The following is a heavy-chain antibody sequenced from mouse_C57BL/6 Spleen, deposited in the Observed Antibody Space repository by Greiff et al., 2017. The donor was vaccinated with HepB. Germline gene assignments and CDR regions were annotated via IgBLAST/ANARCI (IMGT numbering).Heavy chain of an antibody. CDR1: GYAFSSYW. CDR3: AREAYGNHPYDFDY. V-gene: IGHV1-80*01. Sequence: VKLQQSGAELVKPGASVKISCKASGYAFSSYWMNWVKQRPGKGLEWIGQIYPGDGDTNYNGKFKGKATLTADKSYSTAYMQLSSLTSEDSAVYFCAREAYGNHPYDFDYWGQGTTLTVSS. J-gene: IGHJ2*01. CDR2: IYPGDGDT. D-gene: IGHD2-10*02.